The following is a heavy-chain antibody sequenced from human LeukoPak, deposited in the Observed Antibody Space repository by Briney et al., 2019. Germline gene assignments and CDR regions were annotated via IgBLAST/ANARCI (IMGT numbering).Heavy chain of an antibody. CDR3: ARDSRVLYDDYYGMDV. Sequence: QPGGSLRLSCAASGFTFSSYEMNWVRQAPGKGLEWVSYISSSGSTRSYADSVKGRFTISRDNAKNSQYLQMNSLRAENTAVYDCARDSRVLYDDYYGMDVWGQGTTVTVSS. CDR2: ISSSGSTR. V-gene: IGHV3-48*03. J-gene: IGHJ6*02. CDR1: GFTFSSYE. D-gene: IGHD6-6*01.